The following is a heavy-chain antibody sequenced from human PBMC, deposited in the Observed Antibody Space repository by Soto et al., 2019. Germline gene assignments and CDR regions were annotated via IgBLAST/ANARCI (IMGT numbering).Heavy chain of an antibody. CDR1: GGSISSYY. CDR3: ARDLRRDGYNYWFDP. J-gene: IGHJ5*02. CDR2: IYYSGST. Sequence: SETLSLTCTVSGGSISSYYWSWIRQPPGKGLEWIGYIYYSGSTNYNPSLKSRVTISVDTSKNQFSLKLSSVTAADTAVYYCARDLRRDGYNYWFDPWGQGTLVTVS. D-gene: IGHD5-12*01. V-gene: IGHV4-59*01.